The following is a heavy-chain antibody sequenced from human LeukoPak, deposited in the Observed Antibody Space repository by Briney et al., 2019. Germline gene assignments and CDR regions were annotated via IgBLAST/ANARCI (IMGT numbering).Heavy chain of an antibody. CDR1: GGSISSSNYY. V-gene: IGHV4-61*02. D-gene: IGHD1-14*01. CDR3: ARASEDYYYYYMDV. CDR2: IYTSEST. J-gene: IGHJ6*03. Sequence: SETLSLTCSVSGGSISSSNYYWSWIRQPAGKGLEWIGRIYTSESTNYNPSLKSRVTISVDTSKNQFSLKLSSVTAADTAVYYCARASEDYYYYYMDVRGKGTTVTISS.